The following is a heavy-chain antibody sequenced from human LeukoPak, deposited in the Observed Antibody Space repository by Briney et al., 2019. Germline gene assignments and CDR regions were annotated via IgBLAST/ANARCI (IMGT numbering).Heavy chain of an antibody. CDR3: ARALTYGDYGDWFDP. D-gene: IGHD4-17*01. V-gene: IGHV4-34*01. CDR1: GGSFSGYY. CDR2: INHSGST. J-gene: IGHJ5*02. Sequence: SDTLSLTCAVYGGSFSGYYWSWIRQPPGKGLEWIGEINHSGSTNYNPSLKSRVTISVDTSKNQFSLKLSSVTAADTAVYYCARALTYGDYGDWFDPWGQGTLVTVSS.